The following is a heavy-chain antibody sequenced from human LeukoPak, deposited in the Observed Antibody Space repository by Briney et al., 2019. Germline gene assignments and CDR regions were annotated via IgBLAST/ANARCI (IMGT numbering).Heavy chain of an antibody. Sequence: GGSLRLSCAASGFTFSSYWMHWVRQAPGKGLVWVSRINSDGSSTNYADSVQGRFTISRGKAKNTLFLQMNSLRAEDTAVYYCARDQPLRLRQLYYYYMDVWGKGTTVTVSS. J-gene: IGHJ6*03. V-gene: IGHV3-74*01. D-gene: IGHD6-25*01. CDR1: GFTFSSYW. CDR2: INSDGSST. CDR3: ARDQPLRLRQLYYYYMDV.